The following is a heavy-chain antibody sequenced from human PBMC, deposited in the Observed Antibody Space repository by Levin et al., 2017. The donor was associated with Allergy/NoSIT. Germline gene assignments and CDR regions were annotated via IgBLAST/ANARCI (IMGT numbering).Heavy chain of an antibody. D-gene: IGHD4-17*01. Sequence: GESLKISCAASGFTFSSYAMHWVRQAPGKGLEYVSAISSNGGSTYYANSVKGRFTISRDNSKNTLYLQMGSLRAEDMAVYYCARDRDYGEPVGAFDIWGQGTMATVSS. CDR1: GFTFSSYA. CDR2: ISSNGGST. J-gene: IGHJ3*02. V-gene: IGHV3-64*01. CDR3: ARDRDYGEPVGAFDI.